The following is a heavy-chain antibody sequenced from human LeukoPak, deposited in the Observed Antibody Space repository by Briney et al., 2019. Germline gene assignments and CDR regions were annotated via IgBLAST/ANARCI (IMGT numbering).Heavy chain of an antibody. CDR1: GGFFIEYY. Sequence: PSETLSLTFACSGGFFIEYYWSWVGQTAARGLEWIGEINHSGHTNDSQSLKSRVTISIDTSRKQFFLHLRSVTVADTGIYYCTRMTTGHDYWGQGTMITVPS. CDR2: INHSGHT. CDR3: TRMTTGHDY. V-gene: IGHV4-34*01. D-gene: IGHD4-17*01. J-gene: IGHJ4*02.